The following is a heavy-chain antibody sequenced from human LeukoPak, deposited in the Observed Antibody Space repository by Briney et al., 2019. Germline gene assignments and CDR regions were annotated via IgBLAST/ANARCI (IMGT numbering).Heavy chain of an antibody. CDR2: INGDGRNI. D-gene: IGHD4-17*01. CDR1: GFTFSSYW. Sequence: GGSLRLSCVASGFTFSSYWMHWVRQDPRKGLVWVSRINGDGRNINYADSVRGRFTISRDNAKNTLFLQMNTLRVEDTAVYYCARGDYGDSLDFDYWGQGTLVTVSS. CDR3: ARGDYGDSLDFDY. J-gene: IGHJ4*02. V-gene: IGHV3-74*01.